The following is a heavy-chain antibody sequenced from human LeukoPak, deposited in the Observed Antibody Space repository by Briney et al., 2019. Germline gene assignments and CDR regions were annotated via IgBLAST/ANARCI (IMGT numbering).Heavy chain of an antibody. D-gene: IGHD2-15*01. V-gene: IGHV1-46*01. J-gene: IGHJ4*02. CDR1: GYTFTSYY. CDR3: ASDLCSGGSGYGVDY. Sequence: EASVKVSFKASGYTFTSYYIHWVRQAPGQGLEWMGIINPSGGSTSYAQKFQGRVTMTRDTSTSTVYMELSSLRSEDTAVYYCASDLCSGGSGYGVDYWGQGTLVTVSS. CDR2: INPSGGST.